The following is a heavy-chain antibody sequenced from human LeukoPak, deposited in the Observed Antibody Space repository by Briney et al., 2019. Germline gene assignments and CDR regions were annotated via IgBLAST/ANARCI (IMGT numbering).Heavy chain of an antibody. J-gene: IGHJ4*02. CDR3: ARGSSWYQTNFDY. Sequence: SQTLSLTCTVSGGSISSGGYYWSWIRQHPGKGLEWIGYIYYSGSTYYNPSLKSRVTISVDTSKNQFSLNLSSVTAADTAVYYCARGSSWYQTNFDYWGQGTLVTVSS. V-gene: IGHV4-31*03. CDR2: IYYSGST. D-gene: IGHD6-13*01. CDR1: GGSISSGGYY.